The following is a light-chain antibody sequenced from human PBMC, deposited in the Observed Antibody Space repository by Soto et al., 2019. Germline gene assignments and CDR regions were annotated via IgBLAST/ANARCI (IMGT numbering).Light chain of an antibody. CDR3: GSWDSSLSAYV. CDR2: DDN. Sequence: QSVLTQPPSVSAAPGQMVTISCSGSSSNIGGDSVSWYQQLPGTAPKLLIYDDNKRPLAIPDRYSGSKSGTSATLGITGFQTGDEADYYFGSWDSSLSAYVFGTGTKV. CDR1: SSNIGGDS. J-gene: IGLJ1*01. V-gene: IGLV1-51*01.